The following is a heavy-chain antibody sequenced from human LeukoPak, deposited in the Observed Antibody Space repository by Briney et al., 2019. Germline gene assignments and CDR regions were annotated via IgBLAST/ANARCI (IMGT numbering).Heavy chain of an antibody. Sequence: GPSLRLSCAASGFTSSSYAMSWVRQAPGKGLEWVSAISGSGGSTYYANSVKGRFTISRDNSKNTLYLQMNSPRAEDTAVYYCAKDVVDTAMDPMLDYWGQGTLVTVSS. CDR2: ISGSGGST. J-gene: IGHJ4*02. CDR3: AKDVVDTAMDPMLDY. CDR1: GFTSSSYA. V-gene: IGHV3-23*01. D-gene: IGHD5-18*01.